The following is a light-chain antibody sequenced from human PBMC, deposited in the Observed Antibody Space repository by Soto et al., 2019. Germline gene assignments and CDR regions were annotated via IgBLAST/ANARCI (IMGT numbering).Light chain of an antibody. CDR1: QSVSNF. CDR3: QQRSNWPPIT. J-gene: IGKJ5*01. Sequence: IVLTQSPATLSLSPGERATLSCRASQSVSNFLAWYQQNPGQPPRLLIYDASNRATGIPARFSGSGSGTDFTLTISSLEPEDFAVYYCQQRSNWPPITFGQGTRLEI. V-gene: IGKV3-11*01. CDR2: DAS.